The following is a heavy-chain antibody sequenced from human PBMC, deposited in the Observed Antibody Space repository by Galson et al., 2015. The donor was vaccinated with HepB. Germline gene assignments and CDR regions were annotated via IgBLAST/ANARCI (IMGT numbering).Heavy chain of an antibody. CDR1: GYTFTSYD. CDR3: ATGYYYGSGSYKRGDDWFDP. D-gene: IGHD3-10*01. Sequence: SVKVSCKASGYTFTSYDINWVRQATGQGLEWMGWMNPNSGNTGYAQKFQGRVTMTRNTSISTAYMELSSLRSEDTAVYYCATGYYYGSGSYKRGDDWFDPWGQGTLVTVSS. CDR2: MNPNSGNT. V-gene: IGHV1-8*01. J-gene: IGHJ5*02.